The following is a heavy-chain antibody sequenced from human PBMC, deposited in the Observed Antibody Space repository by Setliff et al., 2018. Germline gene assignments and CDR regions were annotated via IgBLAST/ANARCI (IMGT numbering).Heavy chain of an antibody. CDR3: ARRAPAAMADAFDI. D-gene: IGHD2-2*01. CDR2: ISAYNGNT. J-gene: IGHJ3*02. V-gene: IGHV1-18*01. CDR1: GYTFTSYG. Sequence: ASVKVSCKASGYTFTSYGISWVRQAPGQGLEWMGWISAYNGNTNYAQKLQGRVTMTTDTSTSTAYMELRSLRSDDTAVYYCARRAPAAMADAFDIWGQGTMITVSS.